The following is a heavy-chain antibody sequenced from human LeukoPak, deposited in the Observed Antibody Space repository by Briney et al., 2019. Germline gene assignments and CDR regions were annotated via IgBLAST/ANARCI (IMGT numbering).Heavy chain of an antibody. V-gene: IGHV3-66*01. Sequence: QSGGSLRLSCAASGFTVSSNYMSWVRQAPGKGLEWVPIFYRGGSTYYADSVKGRFTVSRDNSKNILYLQMNSLRAEDTAVYYCARSQDGSGSYFYYFYIDVWGKGTTV. J-gene: IGHJ6*03. D-gene: IGHD3-10*01. CDR3: ARSQDGSGSYFYYFYIDV. CDR1: GFTVSSNY. CDR2: FYRGGST.